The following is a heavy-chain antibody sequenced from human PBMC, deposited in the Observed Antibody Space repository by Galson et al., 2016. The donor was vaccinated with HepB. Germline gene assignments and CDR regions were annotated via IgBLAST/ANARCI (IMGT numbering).Heavy chain of an antibody. V-gene: IGHV1-69*13. J-gene: IGHJ5*02. CDR3: ARDRLQRTDDGRYNWFGP. D-gene: IGHD1-1*01. CDR1: GGTFMSYA. CDR2: IVPMLATA. Sequence: SVKVSCKASGGTFMSYAISWVRQAPGQGLEWIGGIVPMLATADYAQKFQGRVTITADELTTTVYMDLSSLGSEDTAVYFCARDRLQRTDDGRYNWFGPWGQGTLVTVSS.